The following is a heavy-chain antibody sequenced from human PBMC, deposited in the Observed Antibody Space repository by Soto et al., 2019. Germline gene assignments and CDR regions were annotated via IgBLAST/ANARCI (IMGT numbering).Heavy chain of an antibody. Sequence: GGSLRLSCAASTLTVSLYGIQWVRQAPGKGLDWVAFISNDGGTQYYADSVKGRFSISRDNSMNTVDLHMNSLRAEDTAIYYCARDIWSGNYKWFDSWGQGTLVTVAA. CDR1: TLTVSLYG. J-gene: IGHJ5*01. CDR2: ISNDGGTQ. V-gene: IGHV3-30*03. CDR3: ARDIWSGNYKWFDS. D-gene: IGHD3-3*01.